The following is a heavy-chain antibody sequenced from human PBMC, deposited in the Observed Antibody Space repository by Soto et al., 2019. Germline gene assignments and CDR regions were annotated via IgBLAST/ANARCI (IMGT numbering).Heavy chain of an antibody. D-gene: IGHD6-19*01. CDR2: IYYSGST. CDR3: ARVRGGSSGSHFDY. J-gene: IGHJ4*02. Sequence: SETLSLTCTVSGGSISSYYWSWIRQPPGKGLEWIGYIYYSGSTNYNPSLKSRVTISVDTSKNQFSLKLSSVTAADTAVYYCARVRGGSSGSHFDYWGQGALVTVSS. CDR1: GGSISSYY. V-gene: IGHV4-59*01.